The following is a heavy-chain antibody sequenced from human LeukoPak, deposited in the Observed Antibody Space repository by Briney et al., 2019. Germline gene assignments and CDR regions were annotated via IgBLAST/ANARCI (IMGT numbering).Heavy chain of an antibody. D-gene: IGHD6-13*01. CDR1: GGSFSGYY. CDR3: ARAGYSSSWRNYYFDY. Sequence: PSETLSLTCAVYGGSFSGYYWSWIRQPPGKGLEWIGEINHSGSTNYNPSLKSRVTISVDTSKNQFSLKLSSVTAADTAVYYCARAGYSSSWRNYYFDYWGQGTLVTVSS. V-gene: IGHV4-34*01. J-gene: IGHJ4*02. CDR2: INHSGST.